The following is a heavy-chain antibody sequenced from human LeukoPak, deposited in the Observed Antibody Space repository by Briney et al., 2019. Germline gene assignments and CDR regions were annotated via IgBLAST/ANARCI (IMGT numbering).Heavy chain of an antibody. Sequence: SETLSLTCTVSGGSISSGSYYWSWIRQLAGKGLEWIGRIYTSGSTNYNPSLRSRVTISVDTSKNQFSLKLSSVTAADTAVYYCARAVEVSSTNPFDYWGQGTPVTVSS. CDR1: GGSISSGSYY. V-gene: IGHV4-61*02. J-gene: IGHJ4*02. CDR2: IYTSGST. D-gene: IGHD2-2*01. CDR3: ARAVEVSSTNPFDY.